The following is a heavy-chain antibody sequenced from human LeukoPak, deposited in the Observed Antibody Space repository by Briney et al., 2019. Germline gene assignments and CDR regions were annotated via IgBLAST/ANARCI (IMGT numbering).Heavy chain of an antibody. Sequence: ASVKVSCKASGYTFTSYYMHWERQAPGQGLEWMGIINPSGGSTSYAQKFQGRVTMTRDTSTSTVYMELSSLRSEDTAVYYCARSAAGRDYYYYYGMDVWGQGTTVTVSS. CDR1: GYTFTSYY. CDR3: ARSAAGRDYYYYYGMDV. V-gene: IGHV1-46*01. D-gene: IGHD6-13*01. CDR2: INPSGGST. J-gene: IGHJ6*02.